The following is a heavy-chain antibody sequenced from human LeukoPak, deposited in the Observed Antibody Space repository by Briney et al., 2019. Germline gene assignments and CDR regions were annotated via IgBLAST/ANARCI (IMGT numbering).Heavy chain of an antibody. CDR1: GGSISGSKYY. V-gene: IGHV4-39*07. CDR3: ARHRDDFDFDY. J-gene: IGHJ4*02. D-gene: IGHD5-24*01. CDR2: IFYSGST. Sequence: SETLSLTCTVSGGSISGSKYYWGWIRQPPGKGLEWIGSIFYSGSTYYNPSLKSRVTMSIDTSKNHFSLKLTSVTAADTAVYYCARHRDDFDFDYWGQGTLVTVSS.